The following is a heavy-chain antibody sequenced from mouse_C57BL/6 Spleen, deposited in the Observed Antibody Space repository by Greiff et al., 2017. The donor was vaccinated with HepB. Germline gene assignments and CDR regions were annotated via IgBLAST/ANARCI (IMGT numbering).Heavy chain of an antibody. J-gene: IGHJ4*01. CDR3: ARWVYGSSYDYAMDY. D-gene: IGHD1-1*01. Sequence: QVQLQQSGPELVKPGASVKISCKASGYAFSSSWMNWVKQRPGKGLEWIGRIYPGDGDTNYNGKFKGKATLTADKSSSTAYMQLSSLTSEDSAVYVCARWVYGSSYDYAMDYWGQGTSVTVSS. CDR1: GYAFSSSW. CDR2: IYPGDGDT. V-gene: IGHV1-82*01.